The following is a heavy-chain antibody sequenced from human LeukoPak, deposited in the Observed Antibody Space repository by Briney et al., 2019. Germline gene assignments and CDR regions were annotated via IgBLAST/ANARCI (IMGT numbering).Heavy chain of an antibody. J-gene: IGHJ6*03. D-gene: IGHD3-22*01. CDR1: GGTFSSYA. CDR2: IIPIVGTA. CDR3: ARGYYYDSSGYPATNHYYYYYMDV. Sequence: GASVKVSCKASGGTFSSYAISWVRQAPGQGLEWMGGIIPIVGTANYAQKFQGRVTITADKSTSTAYMELSSLRSEDTAVYYCARGYYYDSSGYPATNHYYYYYMDVWGKGTTVTVSS. V-gene: IGHV1-69*06.